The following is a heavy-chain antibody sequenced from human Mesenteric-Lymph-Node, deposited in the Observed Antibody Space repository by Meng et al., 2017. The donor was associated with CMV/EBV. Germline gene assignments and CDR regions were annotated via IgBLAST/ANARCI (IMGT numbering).Heavy chain of an antibody. J-gene: IGHJ3*02. D-gene: IGHD3-3*01. V-gene: IGHV4-30-4*08. CDR3: ASLLWSGHAFDI. CDR2: IHYTGST. Sequence: SETLSLTCTVSADSISRGDYYWNWIRQVPGKGLEWIGYIHYTGSTYFSPSLTSRLAMSVDTSKNQFSLRLTSVTAADTAVYYCASLLWSGHAFDIWGQGTKVTVSS. CDR1: ADSISRGDYY.